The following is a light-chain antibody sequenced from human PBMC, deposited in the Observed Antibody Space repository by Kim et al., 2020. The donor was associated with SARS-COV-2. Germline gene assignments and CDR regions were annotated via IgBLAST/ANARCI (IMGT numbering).Light chain of an antibody. V-gene: IGLV7-46*01. CDR1: PGAVTSGHW. CDR2: DTN. Sequence: PGGTVTLTGGSSPGAVTSGHWPYCFQQKPSQAPRTLIYDTNNKYSWTPARFSGSLLGGKAALTLSGAQPEDEGDYYCLLTYSGAWVFGGGTQLTVL. J-gene: IGLJ3*02. CDR3: LLTYSGAWV.